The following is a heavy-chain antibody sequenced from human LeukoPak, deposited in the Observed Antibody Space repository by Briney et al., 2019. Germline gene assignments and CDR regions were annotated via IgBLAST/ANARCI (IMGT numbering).Heavy chain of an antibody. D-gene: IGHD6-19*01. Sequence: SETLSLTCTVSGYSISSGYYWGWIRQSPGKGLEWIGYIYYRGNTIYNPSLKSRVTMSVDTSGNQFSLKLSSVTAADTAVYYCARHDEIAVFRNGLDVWGQGTTVTVS. CDR1: GYSISSGYY. J-gene: IGHJ6*02. V-gene: IGHV4-38-2*02. CDR2: IYYRGNT. CDR3: ARHDEIAVFRNGLDV.